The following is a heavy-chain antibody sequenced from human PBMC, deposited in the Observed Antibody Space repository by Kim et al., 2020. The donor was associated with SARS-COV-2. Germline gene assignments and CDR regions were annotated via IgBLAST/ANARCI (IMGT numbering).Heavy chain of an antibody. Sequence: GGSLRLSCAASGFSFISNAMSWVRQAPGKGLEWVSTINYSGDITYYADSVKGRFTISRDNSKNTLYLQMNSLRAEDTAVYYCAKDPYYYDTSGIPDDAFDIWGPGTLVTVSS. CDR1: GFSFISNA. D-gene: IGHD3-22*01. V-gene: IGHV3-23*01. CDR3: AKDPYYYDTSGIPDDAFDI. J-gene: IGHJ3*02. CDR2: INYSGDIT.